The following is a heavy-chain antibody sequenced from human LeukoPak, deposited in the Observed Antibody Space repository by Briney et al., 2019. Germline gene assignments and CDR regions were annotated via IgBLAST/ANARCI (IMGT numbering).Heavy chain of an antibody. J-gene: IGHJ4*02. Sequence: SQTLSLTCTVSGGSISSGGYYWGWIRQPPGKGLEWIGSIYSSGITYCNPSLKSRVTIFADTSKNQVSLQLRSVTAADTAVYYCAGRPAGYWGQGTLVTVSS. V-gene: IGHV4-39*01. CDR1: GGSISSGGYY. CDR3: AGRPAGY. CDR2: IYSSGIT.